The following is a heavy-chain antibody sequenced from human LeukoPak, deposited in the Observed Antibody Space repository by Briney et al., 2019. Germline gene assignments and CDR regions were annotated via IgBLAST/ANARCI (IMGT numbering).Heavy chain of an antibody. D-gene: IGHD7-27*01. V-gene: IGHV3-30*18. J-gene: IGHJ6*02. CDR2: ISYDGSNK. CDR1: GFTFSSYG. Sequence: GRSLRLSSAASGFTFSSYGMHWVRQAPGKGLEWVAVISYDGSNKYYADSVKGRFTISRDNSKNTLYLQMNSLRAEDTAVYYCAKGGMMPWGYYYYGMDVWGQGTTVTVSS. CDR3: AKGGMMPWGYYYYGMDV.